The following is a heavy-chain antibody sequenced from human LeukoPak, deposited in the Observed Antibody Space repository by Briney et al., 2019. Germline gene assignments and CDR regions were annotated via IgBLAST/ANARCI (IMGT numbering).Heavy chain of an antibody. D-gene: IGHD3-10*01. CDR1: GASISPNY. Sequence: SETLSLTCTVSGASISPNYWSWFRDPPGKGLEGIGYIYYSGSTSYNPSLKSRVTISLDTSKNQFSLKLSSVTAADTAVYYCARGHYGPGIGTYPNWGQGTLVTVSA. V-gene: IGHV4-59*12. J-gene: IGHJ4*02. CDR2: IYYSGST. CDR3: ARGHYGPGIGTYPN.